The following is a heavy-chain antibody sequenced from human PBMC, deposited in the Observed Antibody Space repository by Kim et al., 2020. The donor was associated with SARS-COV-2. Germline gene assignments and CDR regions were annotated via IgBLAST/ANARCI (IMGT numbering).Heavy chain of an antibody. CDR2: INHGGST. CDR3: ARGLVAVAGASRDYYDYSGIDA. V-gene: IGHV4-34*01. Sequence: SETLSLTCAVYGGSFSSYYLSWIRQPPGKGLEWMGEINHGGSTNYNPSLKSRLTISVDTDKNQISLKLSSVTAADTAVYYCARGLVAVAGASRDYYDYSGIDAWGHGTTGTVSS. D-gene: IGHD6-19*01. J-gene: IGHJ6*02. CDR1: GGSFSSYY.